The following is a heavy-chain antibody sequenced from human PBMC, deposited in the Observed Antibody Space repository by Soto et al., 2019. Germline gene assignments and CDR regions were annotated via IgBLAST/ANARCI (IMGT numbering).Heavy chain of an antibody. Sequence: SETLSLTCAVCGGSFSGYYWSWIRQPPGKGLEWIGEINHSGSTNYNPSLKSRVTISVDTSKNQFSLKLSSVTAADTAVYYCARGPDSSSWYSGQNWFDPWGQGTLVTVSS. D-gene: IGHD6-13*01. J-gene: IGHJ5*02. V-gene: IGHV4-34*01. CDR3: ARGPDSSSWYSGQNWFDP. CDR1: GGSFSGYY. CDR2: INHSGST.